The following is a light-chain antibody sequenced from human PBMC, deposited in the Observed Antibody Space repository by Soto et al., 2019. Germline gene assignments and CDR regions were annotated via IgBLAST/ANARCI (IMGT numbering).Light chain of an antibody. Sequence: QSVLTQPPSVSGAPGQTVTISCSGSSSNIGAGYDVHWYQQLPGKVPKLVIYDTFNRPSGVPDRFSGSKSGTSASLAITGLQAEDEGDYYCQAYDNSLGVSVLFGGGTKVTVL. V-gene: IGLV1-40*01. CDR3: QAYDNSLGVSVL. J-gene: IGLJ3*02. CDR1: SSNIGAGYD. CDR2: DTF.